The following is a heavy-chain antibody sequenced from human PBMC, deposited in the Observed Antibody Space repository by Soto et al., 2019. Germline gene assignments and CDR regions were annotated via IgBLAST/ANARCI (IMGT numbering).Heavy chain of an antibody. J-gene: IGHJ4*02. V-gene: IGHV1-3*01. CDR1: GYTFTSYA. CDR3: ARRAGGTTLHFDY. CDR2: INAGNGNT. D-gene: IGHD1-1*01. Sequence: QVQLVQSGAEVKKPGASVKVSCKASGYTFTSYAMHWVRQAPGQRLEWMGWINAGNGNTKYSQKFQGRVTITRDTSASTAYRELSSLRSEDTAVYYCARRAGGTTLHFDYWGQGTLVTVSS.